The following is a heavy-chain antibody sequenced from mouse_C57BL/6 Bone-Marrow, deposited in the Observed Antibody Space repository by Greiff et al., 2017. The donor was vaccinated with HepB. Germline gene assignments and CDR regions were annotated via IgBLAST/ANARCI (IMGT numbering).Heavy chain of an antibody. CDR3: AREEGTVVSYWYFDV. J-gene: IGHJ1*03. D-gene: IGHD1-1*01. Sequence: EVKLMESGGGLVKPGGSLKLSCAASGFTFSDYGMHWVRQAPEKGLEWVAYISSGSSTIYYADTVKGRFTISRDNAKNTLFLQMTSLRSEDTAMYYCAREEGTVVSYWYFDVWGTGTTVTVSS. CDR1: GFTFSDYG. V-gene: IGHV5-17*01. CDR2: ISSGSSTI.